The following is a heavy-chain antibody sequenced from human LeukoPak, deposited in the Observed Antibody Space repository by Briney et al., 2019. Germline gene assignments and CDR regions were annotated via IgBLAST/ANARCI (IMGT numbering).Heavy chain of an antibody. Sequence: GESLRLSCAASGFTLSSHGMQWVRPAPAKGLEWVAGISYDGSNKYYADSVKGRFTITRDNSKNTLYLQMNSLSAEDTAVYYCAKDFTDDAFDIWGQGTMVTVSS. CDR1: GFTLSSHG. V-gene: IGHV3-30*18. J-gene: IGHJ3*02. CDR2: ISYDGSNK. CDR3: AKDFTDDAFDI.